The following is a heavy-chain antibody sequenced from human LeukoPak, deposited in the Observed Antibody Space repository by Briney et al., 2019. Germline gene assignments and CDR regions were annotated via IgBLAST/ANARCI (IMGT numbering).Heavy chain of an antibody. CDR1: GLTFSSYA. CDR3: AKGRDYGDTKDAFDI. D-gene: IGHD4-17*01. V-gene: IGHV3-23*01. CDR2: ISGSGGST. Sequence: PGGSLRLSCAASGLTFSSYAMSWVRQAPGKGLEWVSAISGSGGSTYYADSVEGRFTISRDNSKNTLYLQMNSLRAEDTAVYYCAKGRDYGDTKDAFDIWGQGTMVTVSS. J-gene: IGHJ3*02.